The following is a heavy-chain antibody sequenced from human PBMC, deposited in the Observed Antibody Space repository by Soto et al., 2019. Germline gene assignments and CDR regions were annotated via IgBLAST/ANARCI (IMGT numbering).Heavy chain of an antibody. CDR2: FDREDGEA. CDR1: GYTLTALS. Sequence: QVQFLQSGAEVKKPGASVKVSCKVSGYTLTALSMHWVRQAPGKGPEWMGGFDREDGEAMYAQKFQGRLTMTEDTSTDTAYMEMSSLTSEDTAVYYCATDGDIYDRTDNYFDYWGQGTPVTVSS. J-gene: IGHJ4*02. CDR3: ATDGDIYDRTDNYFDY. V-gene: IGHV1-24*01. D-gene: IGHD3-22*01.